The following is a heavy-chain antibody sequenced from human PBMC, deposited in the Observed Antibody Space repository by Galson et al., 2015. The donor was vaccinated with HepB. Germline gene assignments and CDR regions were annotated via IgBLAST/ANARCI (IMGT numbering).Heavy chain of an antibody. CDR3: ARGWTESLLWFGETKSYYMDV. J-gene: IGHJ6*03. CDR2: IYTSGST. Sequence: CTVSGGSISSYYWSWIRQPAGKGLEWIGRIYTSGSTNYNPSLKSQVTMSVDTSKNQFSLKLSSVTAADTAVYYCARGWTESLLWFGETKSYYMDVWGKGTTVTVSS. D-gene: IGHD3-10*01. V-gene: IGHV4-4*07. CDR1: GGSISSYY.